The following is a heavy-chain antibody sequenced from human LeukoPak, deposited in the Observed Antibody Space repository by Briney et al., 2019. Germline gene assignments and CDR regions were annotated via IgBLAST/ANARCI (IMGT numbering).Heavy chain of an antibody. Sequence: SQTHSLTCAISGDSVFSNSAAWNWIRQSPSRGLEWLGRTYYRSKWYNDYAVSVKSRITINPDTSKNQLSLQLNSVTPEDTAVYYCARGVGSSINYYFDYWGQGTLVTVSS. J-gene: IGHJ4*02. CDR1: GDSVFSNSAA. D-gene: IGHD3-10*01. CDR2: TYYRSKWYN. CDR3: ARGVGSSINYYFDY. V-gene: IGHV6-1*01.